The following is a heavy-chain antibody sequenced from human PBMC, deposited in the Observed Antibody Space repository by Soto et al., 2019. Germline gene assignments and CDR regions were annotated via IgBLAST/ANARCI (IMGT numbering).Heavy chain of an antibody. CDR2: IIPILGIA. V-gene: IGHV1-69*08. CDR1: GVTFSSYT. Sequence: QVQLVQSGAEVKKPGSSVTVSCKASGVTFSSYTISWVRQAPGQGLEWMGRIIPILGIANYAQKVQGRVTITADKSTSTAYMELSSLRSEDTAVYYCARDHSGVMVRGDYWGQGTLVTVSS. D-gene: IGHD3-10*01. CDR3: ARDHSGVMVRGDY. J-gene: IGHJ4*02.